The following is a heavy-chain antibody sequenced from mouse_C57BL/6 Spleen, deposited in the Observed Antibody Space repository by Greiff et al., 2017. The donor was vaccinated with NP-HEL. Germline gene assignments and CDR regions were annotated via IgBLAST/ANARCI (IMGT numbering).Heavy chain of an antibody. CDR1: GYTFTDYE. CDR2: IDPETGGT. V-gene: IGHV1-15*01. CDR3: TRGGLLHWYFDV. D-gene: IGHD2-10*01. Sequence: VQLQQSGAELVRPGASVTLSCKASGYTFTDYEMHWVKQTPVHGLEWIGAIDPETGGTAYNQKFKGKAILTADKSSSTAYMELRSLTSEDSAVYYCTRGGLLHWYFDVWGTGTTVTVSS. J-gene: IGHJ1*03.